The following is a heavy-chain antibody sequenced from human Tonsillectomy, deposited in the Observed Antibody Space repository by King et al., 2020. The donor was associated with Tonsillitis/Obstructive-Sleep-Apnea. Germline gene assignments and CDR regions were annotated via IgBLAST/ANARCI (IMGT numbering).Heavy chain of an antibody. CDR2: ISGGGGST. D-gene: IGHD3-10*01. CDR3: AKAMVQGIIITIFDY. J-gene: IGHJ4*02. Sequence: VQLVESGGGLVQPGGSLRLSCAASGITFSSYAMSWVRQAPGKGLEWVSTISGGGGSTYYADSVKGRFTLSRDNSKNTLYLQMNSLRAGDTAVYYCAKAMVQGIIITIFDYWGQGTLVTVSS. CDR1: GITFSSYA. V-gene: IGHV3-23*04.